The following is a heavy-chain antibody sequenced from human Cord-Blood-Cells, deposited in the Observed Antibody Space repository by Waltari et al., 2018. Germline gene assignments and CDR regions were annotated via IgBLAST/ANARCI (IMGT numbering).Heavy chain of an antibody. CDR2: INHSGST. Sequence: QVQLQQWGAGLLKPSETLSLTCAVSGGSFSGYYWSWIRQPPGKGLEWIGEINHSGSTNYNPSLKSRVTISVDTSKNQFSLKLSSVTAADTAVYYCARGKDIVVVPAAEGFDYWGQGTLVTVSS. CDR1: GGSFSGYY. CDR3: ARGKDIVVVPAAEGFDY. J-gene: IGHJ4*02. D-gene: IGHD2-2*01. V-gene: IGHV4-34*01.